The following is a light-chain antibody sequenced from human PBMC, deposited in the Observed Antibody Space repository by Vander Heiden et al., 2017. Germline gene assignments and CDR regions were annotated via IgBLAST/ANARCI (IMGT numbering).Light chain of an antibody. V-gene: IGLV1-44*01. CDR3: AAWDDSLNGWV. CDR1: SSNLGSNT. Sequence: QPVLTHPPSASRTPWQTVTIPCSGGSSNLGSNTVGWYQQLPGTAPKLLINSDNQRRSGVPDRFSGSKSGTSASLAISGLQSEDEADYYCAAWDDSLNGWVFGGGTKLTVL. CDR2: SDN. J-gene: IGLJ3*02.